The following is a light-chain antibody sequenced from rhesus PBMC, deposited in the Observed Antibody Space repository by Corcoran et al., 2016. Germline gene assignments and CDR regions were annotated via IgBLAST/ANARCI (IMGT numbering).Light chain of an antibody. CDR3: QETSNLWT. V-gene: IGKV3-31*02. CDR1: QSVSSK. CDR2: GAS. Sequence: EIVMTQSPATLSLSPGETATISCRTSQSVSSKLAWYQQKPGQAPRLLIYGASSRATGIPDRFSGSGSGTDFHLTISGLEPEDFAVYYCQETSNLWTFGQGTKVEIK. J-gene: IGKJ1*01.